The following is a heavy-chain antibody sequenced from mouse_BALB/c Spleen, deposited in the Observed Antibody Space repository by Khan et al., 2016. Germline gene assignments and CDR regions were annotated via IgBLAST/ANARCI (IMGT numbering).Heavy chain of an antibody. CDR2: IDPYNGGA. V-gene: IGHV1S135*01. CDR3: ASDLLWYAMDY. Sequence: VQLQQSGPELVKPGASVKVSCKASGYTFTSYNMYWVKQSHGKNLEWIGNIDPYNGGASYNQKFKGKATLTVDKSSSTAYMYLNSLTSEDSAVYYCASDLLWYAMDYWGQGTSVTVSS. CDR1: GYTFTSYN. D-gene: IGHD2-1*01. J-gene: IGHJ4*01.